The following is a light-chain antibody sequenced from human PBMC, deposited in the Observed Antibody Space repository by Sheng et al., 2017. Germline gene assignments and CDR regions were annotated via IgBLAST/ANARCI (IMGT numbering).Light chain of an antibody. J-gene: IGKJ2*01. V-gene: IGKV1-9*01. CDR2: AAS. CDR3: QQLNSYPYT. Sequence: DIQMTQSPSSLSASLGDRVTITCRASQSISTYLNWYQQKPGKAPKLLIYAASNLQSGVPSRFSGSGSGTEFTLTISSLQPEDFATYYCQQLNSYPYTFGQGTKLEIK. CDR1: QSISTY.